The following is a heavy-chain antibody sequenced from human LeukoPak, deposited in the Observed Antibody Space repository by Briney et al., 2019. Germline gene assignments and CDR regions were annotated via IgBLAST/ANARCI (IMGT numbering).Heavy chain of an antibody. CDR2: ISHDRSNN. V-gene: IGHV3-30-3*01. CDR1: GFTFSNYA. D-gene: IGHD3-10*01. Sequence: GGSLRLFCAASGFTFSNYAMHWARQAPGKGLEWVAFISHDRSNNCHADSVKGRFTISRDNSKNTLYLQMNSLADEDTTVYYCARDLSGSYMSDYWGQGTLVTVS. J-gene: IGHJ4*02. CDR3: ARDLSGSYMSDY.